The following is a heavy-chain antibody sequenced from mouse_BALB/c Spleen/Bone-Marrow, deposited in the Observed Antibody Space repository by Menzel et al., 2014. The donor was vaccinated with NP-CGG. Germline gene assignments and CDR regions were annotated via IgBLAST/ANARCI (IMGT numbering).Heavy chain of an antibody. CDR3: TRDDSPYWYFDV. CDR2: IDPYYGGT. J-gene: IGHJ1*01. D-gene: IGHD2-4*01. V-gene: IGHV1-39*01. Sequence: VQLQQSGPELEKPGASVKISCKASGYSFTAYNMNWVKQSNGKSLEWIGSIDPYYGGTSYNQKFKGKATLTVDKSSSTAYMQLKNLTSEDSAVYYCTRDDSPYWYFDVWGAGTTVTVPS. CDR1: GYSFTAYN.